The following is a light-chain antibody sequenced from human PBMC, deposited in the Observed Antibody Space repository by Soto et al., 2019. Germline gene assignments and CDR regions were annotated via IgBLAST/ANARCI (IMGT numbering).Light chain of an antibody. CDR3: QQYGSYSRT. J-gene: IGKJ1*01. CDR1: QSISTS. V-gene: IGKV1-5*03. Sequence: DIQMTQSPSTLSAFVGDRVTITCRASQSISTSLAWYQQKPGKAPKLLIYLASSLESGVPARFSGSGSATDFTLSISSLQPDDFATYYCQQYGSYSRTFGQGTKVEI. CDR2: LAS.